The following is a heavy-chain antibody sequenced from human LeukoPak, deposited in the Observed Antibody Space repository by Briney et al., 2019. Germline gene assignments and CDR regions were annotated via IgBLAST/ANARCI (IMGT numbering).Heavy chain of an antibody. CDR3: ARQLLWFGEFGGMDV. CDR2: INHSGST. V-gene: IGHV4-34*01. J-gene: IGHJ6*02. D-gene: IGHD3-10*01. CDR1: GGSFSGYY. Sequence: SETLSLTCAVYGGSFSGYYWSWIRQPPGKGLEWIGEINHSGSTNYNPSLKSRVTISVDTSKNQFSLKLSSVTAADTAVYYCARQLLWFGEFGGMDVWGQGTTVTVSS.